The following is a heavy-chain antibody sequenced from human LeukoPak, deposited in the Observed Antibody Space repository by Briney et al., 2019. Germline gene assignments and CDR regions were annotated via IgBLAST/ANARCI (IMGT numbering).Heavy chain of an antibody. D-gene: IGHD3-10*01. CDR1: GGSTNNYY. J-gene: IGHJ4*02. CDR2: IYYSGST. CDR3: ARDPPGSGSYLDY. Sequence: SETLSLTCTVSGGSTNNYYWSWIRQPPGKGLEYIGYIYYSGSTNYNPSLKSRVTISVDTSKNQFSLKLSSVTAADTAVYYCARDPPGSGSYLDYWGQGTLVTVSS. V-gene: IGHV4-59*01.